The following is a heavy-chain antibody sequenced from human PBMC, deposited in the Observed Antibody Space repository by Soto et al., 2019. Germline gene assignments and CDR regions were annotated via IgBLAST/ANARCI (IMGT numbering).Heavy chain of an antibody. D-gene: IGHD3-16*01. CDR1: GTIFSSYT. V-gene: IGHV1-69*08. CDR3: ARGLGGRMDD. Sequence: QVQLVQSGAEVKKPGSSVRVSCKASGTIFSSYTISWVRQAPGQGLEWMGRIIPIHGETNSAQKFQGRVTLTADKSTNTAYMQLNSRRLEDTAVYYCARGLGGRMDDWGQGTTVTVSS. CDR2: IIPIHGET. J-gene: IGHJ6*02.